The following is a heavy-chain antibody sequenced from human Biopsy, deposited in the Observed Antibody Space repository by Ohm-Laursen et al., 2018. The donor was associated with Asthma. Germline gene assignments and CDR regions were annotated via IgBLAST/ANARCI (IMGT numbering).Heavy chain of an antibody. V-gene: IGHV3-7*01. Sequence: SLRLSYAASGFTFGDYWMSWVRQVPGKGLEWVANIKHDGSEKNHVDSLKGRFTISRDNAKNSLYLQMNSLRAEDTAVYYCARTFHFWSPYHAEHYQLWGQGTLVTVSS. D-gene: IGHD3-3*02. CDR2: IKHDGSEK. CDR3: ARTFHFWSPYHAEHYQL. J-gene: IGHJ1*01. CDR1: GFTFGDYW.